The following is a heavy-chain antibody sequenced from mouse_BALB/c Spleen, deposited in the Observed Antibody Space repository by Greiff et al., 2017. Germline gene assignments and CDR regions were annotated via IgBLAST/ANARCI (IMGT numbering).Heavy chain of an antibody. D-gene: IGHD2-1*01. CDR1: GFTFSSYT. Sequence: EVHLVESGGGLVKPGGSLKLSCAASGFTFSSYTMSWVRQTPEKRLEWVATISSGGSYTYYPDSVKGRFTISRDNAKNTLYLQMSSLKSEDTAMYYCTRSTPFMDYWGQGTSVTVSS. V-gene: IGHV5-6-4*01. CDR3: TRSTPFMDY. CDR2: ISSGGSYT. J-gene: IGHJ4*01.